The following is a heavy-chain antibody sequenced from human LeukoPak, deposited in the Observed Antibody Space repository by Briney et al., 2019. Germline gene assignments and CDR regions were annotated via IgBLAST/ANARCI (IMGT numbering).Heavy chain of an antibody. J-gene: IGHJ3*02. Sequence: QAGGSLRLSCAASGFTFSSNAMTWVRQAPGKGLEWVSAIHGSDDNTHYADSVKGRFTISRDSAKKSLYLQMNSLRADDTAVYYCARGASVVAGNDNAFDIWGQGTMVTVSS. CDR2: IHGSDDNT. CDR1: GFTFSSNA. V-gene: IGHV3-23*01. D-gene: IGHD6-19*01. CDR3: ARGASVVAGNDNAFDI.